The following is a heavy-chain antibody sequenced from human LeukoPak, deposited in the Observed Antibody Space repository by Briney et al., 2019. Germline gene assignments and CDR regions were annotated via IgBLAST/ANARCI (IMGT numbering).Heavy chain of an antibody. CDR2: ISSSSSYI. CDR3: ASSDGYNAK. J-gene: IGHJ4*02. V-gene: IGHV3-21*04. CDR1: GFTFSSYS. D-gene: IGHD5-24*01. Sequence: SGGSLRLSCAASGFTFSSYSMNWVRQAPGKGLEWVSSISSSSSYIYYADSVKGRFTISRDNAKNSLFLQMNSLRAEDTAVYYCASSDGYNAKWGQGTLVTVSS.